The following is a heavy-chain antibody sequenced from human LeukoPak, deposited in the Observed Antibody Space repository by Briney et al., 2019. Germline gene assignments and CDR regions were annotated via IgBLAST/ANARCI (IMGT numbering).Heavy chain of an antibody. V-gene: IGHV4-61*01. D-gene: IGHD6-19*01. J-gene: IGHJ4*02. CDR3: ARVAVAGRPVDY. Sequence: PSETLSLTCTVSGGSVSSGSYYWSWLRQPPGTGLEWTGYIYHSGSTNYNPSLKSRVTISVDTSKNQFSLKLSSVTAADTAVYYCARVAVAGRPVDYWGQGTLVTVSS. CDR1: GGSVSSGSYY. CDR2: IYHSGST.